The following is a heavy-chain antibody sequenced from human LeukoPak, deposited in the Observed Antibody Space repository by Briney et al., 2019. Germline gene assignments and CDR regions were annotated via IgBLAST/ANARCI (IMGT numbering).Heavy chain of an antibody. J-gene: IGHJ4*02. V-gene: IGHV3-13*01. Sequence: GGSLRLSCAASGFTFSSYDMHWVRHATGKGLEWVSGIGTAGETYYPGSVKGRFTISRENAKNSLYLQMNSLRAGDTAVYYCARGYGSGPFESWGQGTLVTVSS. CDR1: GFTFSSYD. CDR3: ARGYGSGPFES. CDR2: IGTAGET. D-gene: IGHD3-10*01.